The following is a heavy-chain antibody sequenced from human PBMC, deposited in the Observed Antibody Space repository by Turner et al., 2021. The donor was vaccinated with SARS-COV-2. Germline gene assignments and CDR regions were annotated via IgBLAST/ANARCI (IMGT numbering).Heavy chain of an antibody. J-gene: IGHJ6*02. Sequence: QLQLVQSGAEVKKPGASVKVSCKASRGTFSSYVISCVRQASGQGLEWMVGIIPILGIAKYAQKVQGRVKITADKSTSTASVELRSLRSEDTAAYYCSTANTIFGVVTNYYYYYGMEVWGQGTTVTVSS. CDR3: STANTIFGVVTNYYYYYGMEV. CDR1: RGTFSSYV. CDR2: IIPILGIA. V-gene: IGHV1-69*10. D-gene: IGHD3-3*01.